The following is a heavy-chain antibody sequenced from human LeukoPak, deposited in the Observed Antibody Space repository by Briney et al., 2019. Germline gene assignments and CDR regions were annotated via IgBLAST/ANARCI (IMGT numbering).Heavy chain of an antibody. J-gene: IGHJ4*02. CDR2: IYYSGST. V-gene: IGHV4-30-4*01. CDR3: ARYCSGGSCYADFHY. D-gene: IGHD2-15*01. CDR1: GGSISSGDYY. Sequence: PSQTLSLTCTVSGGSISSGDYYWSWIRQPPGKGLEWIVYIYYSGSTYYNPSLKSRVTISVDTYKNQFSLKLSSVTAADTAVYYCARYCSGGSCYADFHYWGQGTVVSVSS.